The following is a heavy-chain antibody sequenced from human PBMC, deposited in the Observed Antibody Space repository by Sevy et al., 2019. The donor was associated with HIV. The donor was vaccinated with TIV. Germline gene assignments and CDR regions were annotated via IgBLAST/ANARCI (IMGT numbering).Heavy chain of an antibody. CDR1: GFTFSDYY. Sequence: GGSLRLSCAASGFTFSDYYMGWIRQAPGKGLEWVSYISGSGSGRYYADSVKGRLTISRDNAKKSLYLQMNSLRAEETAVYYCARLSIVATMVDFWCQGTLVTVSS. V-gene: IGHV3-11*01. CDR2: ISGSGSGR. D-gene: IGHD5-12*01. J-gene: IGHJ4*02. CDR3: ARLSIVATMVDF.